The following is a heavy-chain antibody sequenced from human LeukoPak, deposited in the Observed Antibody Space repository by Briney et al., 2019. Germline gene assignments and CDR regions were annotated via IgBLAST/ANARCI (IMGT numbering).Heavy chain of an antibody. CDR2: ISGSGGST. V-gene: IGHV3-23*01. D-gene: IGHD1-26*01. CDR3: AKGGGSHAGWFDP. J-gene: IGHJ5*02. CDR1: GFTVSSNY. Sequence: GGSLRLSCAASGFTVSSNYMSWVRQAPGKGLEWVSVISGSGGSTYYADSVKGRFTISRDNSKNTLYLQMNSLRAEDTAVYYCAKGGGSHAGWFDPWGQGTLVTVSS.